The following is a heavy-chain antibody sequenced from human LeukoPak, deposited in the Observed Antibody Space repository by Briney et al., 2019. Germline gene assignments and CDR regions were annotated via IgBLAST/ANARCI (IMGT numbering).Heavy chain of an antibody. J-gene: IGHJ6*02. Sequence: SETLSLTCTVSGGSISSYYWSWIRQPPGKGLEWIGYIYYSGSTNYNPSLKSRVTISVDTSKNQFSLKLSSVTAAGTAVYYCARHRGSYYYYYGMDVWGQGTTVTVSS. CDR3: ARHRGSYYYYYGMDV. D-gene: IGHD1-26*01. V-gene: IGHV4-59*08. CDR2: IYYSGST. CDR1: GGSISSYY.